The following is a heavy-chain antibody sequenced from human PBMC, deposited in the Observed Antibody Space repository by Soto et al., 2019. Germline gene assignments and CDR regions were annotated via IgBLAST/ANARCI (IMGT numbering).Heavy chain of an antibody. CDR2: INAGNGNT. J-gene: IGHJ5*02. V-gene: IGHV1-3*01. CDR1: GYTFTSYS. CDR3: ARGWLELRFFGAYNWFDP. Sequence: ASVKVSCKASGYTFTSYSMHWVRQAPGQRLEWMGWINAGNGNTKYSQKFQGRVTITRDTSASTAYMELSSLRSEDTAVYYCARGWLELRFFGAYNWFDPWGQGTLVTVSS. D-gene: IGHD1-7*01.